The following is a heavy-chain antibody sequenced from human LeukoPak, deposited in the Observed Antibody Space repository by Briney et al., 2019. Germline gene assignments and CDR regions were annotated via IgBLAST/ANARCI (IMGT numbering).Heavy chain of an antibody. Sequence: GESLRLSCAASGFTFSNYAMHWVRQAPGKGLAWVAIISYNGINKYYADSVKGRFTISRDNAKNSLYLQMNSLRAEDTAVYYCAELGITMIGGVWGKGTTVTISS. CDR2: ISYNGINK. V-gene: IGHV3-30*04. J-gene: IGHJ6*04. CDR1: GFTFSNYA. D-gene: IGHD3-10*02. CDR3: AELGITMIGGV.